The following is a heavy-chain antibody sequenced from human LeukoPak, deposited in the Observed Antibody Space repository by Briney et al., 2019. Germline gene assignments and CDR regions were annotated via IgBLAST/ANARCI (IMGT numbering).Heavy chain of an antibody. D-gene: IGHD2-21*02. CDR1: GGTFSSYA. Sequence: SVKVSCKASGGTFSSYAISWVRQAPGQGLEWMGRIIPILGIANYAQKFQGRGTITAAKSTSTAYMELSSLRSEDTAVYYCAEGGGDQDLPFDYWGQGTLVTVSS. V-gene: IGHV1-69*04. CDR2: IIPILGIA. J-gene: IGHJ4*02. CDR3: AEGGGDQDLPFDY.